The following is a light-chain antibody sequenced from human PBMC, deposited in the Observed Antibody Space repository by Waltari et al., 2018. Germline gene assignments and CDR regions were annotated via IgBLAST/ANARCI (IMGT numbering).Light chain of an antibody. CDR1: TSDVGNYDL. CDR2: EVI. V-gene: IGLV2-23*02. Sequence: QSALTQPASVSGTPGQSITISCTGTTSDVGNYDLVSWYQQHPGKAPKLLICEVIKRASGVASRFAGSKSGNTASLTISGLQGEDEADYYCCPYAGRGTYVFGSGTKVTVL. CDR3: CPYAGRGTYV. J-gene: IGLJ1*01.